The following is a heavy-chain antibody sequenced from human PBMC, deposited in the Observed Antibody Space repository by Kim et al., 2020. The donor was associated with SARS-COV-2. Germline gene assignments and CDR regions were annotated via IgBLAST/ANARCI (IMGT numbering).Heavy chain of an antibody. CDR1: GFTFEDYG. Sequence: GGSLRLSCAASGFTFEDYGMSWVRQAPGKGLEWVSGINRNSGSIGYADSVKGRFTISRDNAKNSLYLQMNSLRADDTALYYCVRCYVGGPFNYWGQGTLVTVSS. D-gene: IGHD3-10*01. CDR3: VRCYVGGPFNY. V-gene: IGHV3-20*04. J-gene: IGHJ4*02. CDR2: INRNSGSI.